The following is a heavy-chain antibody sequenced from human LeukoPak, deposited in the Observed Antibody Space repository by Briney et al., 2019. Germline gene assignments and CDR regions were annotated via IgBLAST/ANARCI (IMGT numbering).Heavy chain of an antibody. V-gene: IGHV6-1*01. J-gene: IGHJ4*02. CDR3: ARTKRRYFDY. CDR2: TYYRSKWYI. D-gene: IGHD2-8*01. Sequence: SQTLSLTCAISGDSVSSHSAAWSRIRQSPSRGLEWLGRTYYRSKWYIDYAVSVKSRITINPDTSKNQFSLQLNSVIPEDTAVYYCARTKRRYFDYWGQGTLVIVSS. CDR1: GDSVSSHSAA.